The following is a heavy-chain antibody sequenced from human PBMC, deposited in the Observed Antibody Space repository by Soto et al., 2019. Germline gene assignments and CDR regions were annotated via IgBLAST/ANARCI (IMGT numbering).Heavy chain of an antibody. Sequence: GGPLRLSCAAAGFTFSTYGIHWVRQAPGKGLEWLAVIWYNGSKKYYADSVKGRFSISRDNSKTTVSLQMNSLRAEDTAVYYCAKRSRDQRDDSGYYSQFDYWGQGTLVTVSS. CDR3: AKRSRDQRDDSGYYSQFDY. D-gene: IGHD3-22*01. V-gene: IGHV3-33*06. J-gene: IGHJ4*02. CDR2: IWYNGSKK. CDR1: GFTFSTYG.